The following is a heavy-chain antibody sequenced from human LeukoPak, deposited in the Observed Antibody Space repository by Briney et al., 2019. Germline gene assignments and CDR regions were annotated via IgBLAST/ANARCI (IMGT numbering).Heavy chain of an antibody. V-gene: IGHV4-39*07. CDR3: ARDFIPRYYYDSSGYYDY. Sequence: PSETLSLTCTVSGGSISSSSYYWGWIRQPPGKGLEWIGSIYYSGSTYYNPSLKSRVTISVDTSKNQFSLKLSSVTAADTAVYYCARDFIPRYYYDSSGYYDYWGQGTLVTVSS. CDR1: GGSISSSSYY. D-gene: IGHD3-22*01. CDR2: IYYSGST. J-gene: IGHJ4*02.